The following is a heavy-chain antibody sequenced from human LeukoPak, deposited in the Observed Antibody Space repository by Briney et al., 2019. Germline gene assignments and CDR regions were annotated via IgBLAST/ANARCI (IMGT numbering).Heavy chain of an antibody. D-gene: IGHD4-17*01. Sequence: PGMSLRLSCAASEFTFSRFFIHWVRQAPGKGLEWVAVISYDGNNKYYADSVKGRFTISRDNSKNTLYLQMNSLRAEDTAVYYCARDRLYGDYSLYDYWGQGTLVTVSS. CDR3: ARDRLYGDYSLYDY. J-gene: IGHJ4*02. V-gene: IGHV3-30-3*01. CDR2: ISYDGNNK. CDR1: EFTFSRFF.